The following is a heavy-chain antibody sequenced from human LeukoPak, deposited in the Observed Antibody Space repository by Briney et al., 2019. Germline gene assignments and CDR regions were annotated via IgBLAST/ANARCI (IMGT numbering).Heavy chain of an antibody. CDR2: IYYSGST. CDR3: AYSFRRFGEFDN. D-gene: IGHD3-10*01. CDR1: GGSISSYY. Sequence: PSETLSLTCTVSGGSISSYYWSWIRQPPGKGLEWIGYIYYSGSTNCNPSLKSRVTISVDTSKNQFSLKLSSVTAADTAVHYCAYSFRRFGEFDNWGRGTLVTVS. V-gene: IGHV4-59*01. J-gene: IGHJ5*02.